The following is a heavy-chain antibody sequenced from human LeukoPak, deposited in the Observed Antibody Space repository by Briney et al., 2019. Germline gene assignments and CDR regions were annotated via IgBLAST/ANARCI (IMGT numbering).Heavy chain of an antibody. J-gene: IGHJ5*02. D-gene: IGHD4-17*01. Sequence: GGSLRLSCAASGFTFSSYSMSWVRQAPGKGLEWVSIISDSGANTYYADSVRGRFTISRDNSKNTLYLQMNSLRAEDTAVYYCARDYGDYVFDPWGQGTLVTVSS. V-gene: IGHV3-23*01. CDR1: GFTFSSYS. CDR2: ISDSGANT. CDR3: ARDYGDYVFDP.